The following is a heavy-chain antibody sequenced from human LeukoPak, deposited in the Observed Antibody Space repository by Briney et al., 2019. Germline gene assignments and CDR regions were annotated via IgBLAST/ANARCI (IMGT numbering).Heavy chain of an antibody. J-gene: IGHJ3*02. CDR3: ARSIGDYESEVFDI. CDR2: ISYDGSNK. CDR1: GFTFSSYA. Sequence: GGSLRLSCAASGFTFSSYAMHWVRQAPGKGLEWVAVISYDGSNKYYADSVKGRFTISRENAKNSLYLQMNSLRAGDTAVYYCARSIGDYESEVFDIWGQGTMVTVSS. V-gene: IGHV3-30*14. D-gene: IGHD4-17*01.